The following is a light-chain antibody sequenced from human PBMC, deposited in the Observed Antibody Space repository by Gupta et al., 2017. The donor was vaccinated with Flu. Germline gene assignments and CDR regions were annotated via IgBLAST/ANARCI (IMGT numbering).Light chain of an antibody. Sequence: QSALTQAASVSGSPGQSITISCTGSTSDVGGYNYVSWYQQHPGKAPKLLIYEVSYRPSGVSNRFSGSKSGNTASLTISGLQPEDEADYYCSSSTGTSTVVFGGGTKMTVL. CDR1: TSDVGGYNY. CDR3: SSSTGTSTVV. CDR2: EVS. J-gene: IGLJ3*02. V-gene: IGLV2-14*01.